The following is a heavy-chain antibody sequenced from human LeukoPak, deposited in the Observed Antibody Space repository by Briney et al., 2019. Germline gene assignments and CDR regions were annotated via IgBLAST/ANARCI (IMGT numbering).Heavy chain of an antibody. CDR2: IYYSGST. CDR1: GGSISSYY. D-gene: IGHD6-19*01. CDR3: ARVSGIAVADDYYYYYGMDV. Sequence: SETLSLTCTVSGGSISSYYWSWIRQPPGKGLEWIGYIYYSGSTNYNPSLKSRATISVDTSKNQFSLKLSSVTAADTAVYYCARVSGIAVADDYYYYYGMDVWGQGTTVTVSS. V-gene: IGHV4-59*01. J-gene: IGHJ6*02.